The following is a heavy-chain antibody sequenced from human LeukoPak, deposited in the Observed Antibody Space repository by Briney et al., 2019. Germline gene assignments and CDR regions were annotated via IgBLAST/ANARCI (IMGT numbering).Heavy chain of an antibody. V-gene: IGHV3-30*04. Sequence: GGSLRLSCAASGFTFSSYAMHWVRQAPGKGLEWVAVISYDGSNKYYADSVKGRFTISRDNSKNTLYLQMNSLRAEDTAMYYCAKHPGPYYYGSGTSVDPWGQGTLVTVSS. CDR1: GFTFSSYA. CDR2: ISYDGSNK. CDR3: AKHPGPYYYGSGTSVDP. D-gene: IGHD3-10*01. J-gene: IGHJ5*02.